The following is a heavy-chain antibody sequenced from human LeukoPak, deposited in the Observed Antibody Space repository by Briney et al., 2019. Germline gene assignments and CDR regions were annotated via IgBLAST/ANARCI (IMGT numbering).Heavy chain of an antibody. J-gene: IGHJ6*02. D-gene: IGHD3-10*01. Sequence: SETLSLTCTVSGGSLSNYYWSWIRQPPGKGLEWIGYVYYSGSTNYNPSLKSRVAISIDTSKNQLSLKLGSVTAADTAMYYCARAPPYYYGSGSLGSYHYGMDVWGQGTTVTVSS. V-gene: IGHV4-59*01. CDR2: VYYSGST. CDR1: GGSLSNYY. CDR3: ARAPPYYYGSGSLGSYHYGMDV.